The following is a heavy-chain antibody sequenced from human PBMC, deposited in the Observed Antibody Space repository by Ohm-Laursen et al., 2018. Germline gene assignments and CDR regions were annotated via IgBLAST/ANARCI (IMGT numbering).Heavy chain of an antibody. CDR1: GFTFSSYA. J-gene: IGHJ5*02. CDR2: ISANGVTT. CDR3: TKGLSGGTGHGNWFDP. V-gene: IGHV3-23*01. D-gene: IGHD3-10*01. Sequence: SLRLSCAASGFTFSSYAMSWVRQPPGKGLEWVSTISANGVTTWYADSVKGRFTISRDNPETTVFLQLNSLRVDDTAVYYCTKGLSGGTGHGNWFDPWGQGTLVIVSS.